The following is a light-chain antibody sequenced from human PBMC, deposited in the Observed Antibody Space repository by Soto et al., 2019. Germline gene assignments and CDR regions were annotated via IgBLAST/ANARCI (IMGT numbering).Light chain of an antibody. Sequence: IVLTQSPGTVSLSPGERTTLSCRASQSISRYLAWYQQKPGQGPRLLIYGASSRATGTPDRFSGSGSGTDFTLTINRLEPEDFALYYCQQYGSSPPTFGQGTRLEIK. CDR3: QQYGSSPPT. CDR1: QSISRY. CDR2: GAS. V-gene: IGKV3-20*01. J-gene: IGKJ5*01.